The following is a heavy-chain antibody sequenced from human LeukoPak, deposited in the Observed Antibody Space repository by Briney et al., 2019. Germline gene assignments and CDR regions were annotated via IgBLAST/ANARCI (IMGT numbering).Heavy chain of an antibody. V-gene: IGHV3-23*01. CDR2: ISGSGGST. J-gene: IGHJ4*02. CDR3: AASTTVRGVIPDDWDY. CDR1: GFTFSSYA. D-gene: IGHD3-10*01. Sequence: GGSLRLSCAASGFTFSSYAMSWVRQAPGKGLEWVSAISGSGGSTYYADSVKGRFTISRDNSKNTLYLQMNSLRAEDTAVYYCAASTTVRGVIPDDWDYWGQGTLVTVSS.